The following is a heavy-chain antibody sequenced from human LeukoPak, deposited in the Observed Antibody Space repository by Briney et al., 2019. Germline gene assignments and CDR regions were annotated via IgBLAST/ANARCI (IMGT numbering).Heavy chain of an antibody. CDR2: INWNGGST. CDR1: GFTVSSNY. J-gene: IGHJ4*02. CDR3: ARDAVLRNIAAAGYFDY. Sequence: GGSLRLSCAASGFTVSSNYMSWVRQAPGKGLEWVSGINWNGGSTGYADSVKGRFTISRDNAKNSLYLQMNSLRAEDTALYYCARDAVLRNIAAAGYFDYWGQGTLVTVSS. V-gene: IGHV3-20*04. D-gene: IGHD6-13*01.